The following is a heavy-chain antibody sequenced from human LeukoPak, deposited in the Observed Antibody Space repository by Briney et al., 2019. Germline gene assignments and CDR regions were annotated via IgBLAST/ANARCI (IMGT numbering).Heavy chain of an antibody. CDR1: GFSLSTSGVG. CDR2: IYWNDDK. V-gene: IGHV2-5*01. CDR3: AHSLPNFDWLLPFDY. Sequence: SGPTLVKPTQTLTLTCTFSGFSLSTSGVGVGWIRQPPGKALEWLALIYWNDDKRYSPSLKSRLTIHKDTSKNQVVLTMTNMDPVDTATYYCAHSLPNFDWLLPFDYWGQGTLVTVSS. D-gene: IGHD3-9*01. J-gene: IGHJ4*02.